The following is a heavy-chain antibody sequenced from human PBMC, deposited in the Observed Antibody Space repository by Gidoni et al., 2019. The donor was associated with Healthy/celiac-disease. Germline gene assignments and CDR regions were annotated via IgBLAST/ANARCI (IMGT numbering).Heavy chain of an antibody. CDR2: IYYSGST. CDR1: GGSISSYY. Sequence: QVQLQESGPGLVKPSETLSLTCTVSGGSISSYYWSWIRQPPGKGLEWIGYIYYSGSTNYNPSLKSRVTISVDTSKDQFSLKLSSVTAADTAVYYCARAYSFGDYYAMDVWGQGTTVTVSS. V-gene: IGHV4-59*01. J-gene: IGHJ6*02. CDR3: ARAYSFGDYYAMDV. D-gene: IGHD5-18*01.